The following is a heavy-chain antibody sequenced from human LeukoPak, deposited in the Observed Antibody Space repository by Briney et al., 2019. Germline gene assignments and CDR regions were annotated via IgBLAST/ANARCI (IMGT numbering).Heavy chain of an antibody. Sequence: GGSLRLSCAASGFTFSSYGMHWVRQAPGKGLEWVAVISYDGSNKYYADSVKGRFTISRDNSKNTLCLQMNSLRAEDTAVYYCASWAPRDGYTHFDYWGQGTLVTVSS. D-gene: IGHD5-24*01. J-gene: IGHJ4*02. V-gene: IGHV3-30*03. CDR1: GFTFSSYG. CDR3: ASWAPRDGYTHFDY. CDR2: ISYDGSNK.